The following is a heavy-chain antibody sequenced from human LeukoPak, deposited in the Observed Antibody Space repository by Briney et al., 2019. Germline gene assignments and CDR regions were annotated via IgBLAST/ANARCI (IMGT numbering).Heavy chain of an antibody. CDR3: ARLMTTVTTIDY. Sequence: PSETLSLTCAVSGGSISSSNWWSWVRQPPGKGLEWIGEIYHSGSTNYNPSLKSRVTISVDKSKNQFSLKLSSVTAADTAVYYRARLMTTVTTIDYWGQGSLVTVSS. CDR1: GGSISSSNW. J-gene: IGHJ4*02. CDR2: IYHSGST. V-gene: IGHV4-4*02. D-gene: IGHD4-17*01.